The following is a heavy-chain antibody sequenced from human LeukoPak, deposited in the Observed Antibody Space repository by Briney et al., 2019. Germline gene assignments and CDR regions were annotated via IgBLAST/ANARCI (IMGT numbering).Heavy chain of an antibody. V-gene: IGHV3-49*04. Sequence: GGSLRLSCTGSGFTFGDYALSWVRQAPGKGLEWVGFIRGKAYAGTTAYAASVKGRFTISRDDSKSIAYLHMNSLKPEDTAQYFCAKVAVAAVAADAFDIWGQGTVVTVSS. CDR1: GFTFGDYA. D-gene: IGHD6-13*01. J-gene: IGHJ3*02. CDR2: IRGKAYAGTT. CDR3: AKVAVAAVAADAFDI.